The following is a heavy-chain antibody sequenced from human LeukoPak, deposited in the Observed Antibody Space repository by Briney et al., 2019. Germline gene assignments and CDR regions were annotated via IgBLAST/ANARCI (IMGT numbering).Heavy chain of an antibody. V-gene: IGHV1-18*01. CDR2: ISAYNGNT. J-gene: IGHJ5*02. CDR1: GYTFTSYG. Sequence: ASVKVSCKASGYTFTSYGISWVRQAPGQGLEWMGWISAYNGNTNYAQKLQGRVTMTTDTSTSTAYMELRSLRADDTAVYYCARLRSAAGSSWFDPWGQGTLVTVSS. D-gene: IGHD6-13*01. CDR3: ARLRSAAGSSWFDP.